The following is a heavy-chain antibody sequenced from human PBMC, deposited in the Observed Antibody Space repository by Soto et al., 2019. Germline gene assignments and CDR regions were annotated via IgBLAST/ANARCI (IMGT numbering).Heavy chain of an antibody. CDR1: GGTFSSYT. Sequence: QVQLVQSGAEVKKPGSSVKVSCKASGGTFSSYTITWVRQAPGQGLEWMGGIIPIFGTANYAQKCQGRVTITADESTSTAYMELSSLRSEDTAVYYCAREGGSGIYRYYAMDVWGQGTTVTVS. CDR2: IIPIFGTA. D-gene: IGHD3-10*01. V-gene: IGHV1-69*12. CDR3: AREGGSGIYRYYAMDV. J-gene: IGHJ6*02.